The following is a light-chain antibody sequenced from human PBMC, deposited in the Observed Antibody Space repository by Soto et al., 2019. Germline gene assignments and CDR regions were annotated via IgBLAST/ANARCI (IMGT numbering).Light chain of an antibody. CDR3: AAWDDSLKWV. V-gene: IGLV1-44*01. Sequence: QSVRSQPPSASGTPGQRVTMSCSGSSSNIGSNTVNWYQQLPGTAPKLLIYSNNQRPSGVPDRFSGSKSGTSASLAISGLQSEDEADYYCAAWDDSLKWVFGGGTKLTVL. CDR2: SNN. CDR1: SSNIGSNT. J-gene: IGLJ2*01.